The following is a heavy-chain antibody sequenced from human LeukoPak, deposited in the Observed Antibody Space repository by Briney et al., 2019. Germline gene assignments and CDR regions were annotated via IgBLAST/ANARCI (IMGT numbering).Heavy chain of an antibody. Sequence: GGSLRLSCAASGFTFSSFAMSWVRQAPGKGLEWVSTISGSGGSTYYADSVKGRFTISRDKSKNTLYLQMIRLRAEDTAVYYCAKEMSRGYSYEYWGQGTLVTVSS. J-gene: IGHJ4*02. CDR1: GFTFSSFA. V-gene: IGHV3-23*01. CDR2: ISGSGGST. CDR3: AKEMSRGYSYEY. D-gene: IGHD5-12*01.